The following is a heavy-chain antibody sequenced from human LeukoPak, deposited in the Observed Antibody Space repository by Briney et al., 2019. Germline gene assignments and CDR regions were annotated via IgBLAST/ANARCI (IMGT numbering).Heavy chain of an antibody. J-gene: IGHJ5*02. CDR1: GSSVSNYY. D-gene: IGHD6-19*01. Sequence: PSETLSLTCTVSGSSVSNYYWNWIRQPPGKGLEWLGHISYSGSTIYNPSLNSRVTISLDTSKNQFSLNLISVTAADTAVYYCARRVLMSSAGVPDTWLDPWGQGTLVTVSS. CDR2: ISYSGST. CDR3: ARRVLMSSAGVPDTWLDP. V-gene: IGHV4-59*08.